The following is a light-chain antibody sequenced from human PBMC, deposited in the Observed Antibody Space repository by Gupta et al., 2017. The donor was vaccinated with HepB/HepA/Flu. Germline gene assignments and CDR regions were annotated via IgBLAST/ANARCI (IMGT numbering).Light chain of an antibody. CDR2: YDS. CDR3: QVWDSSSDHRV. V-gene: IGLV3-21*04. J-gene: IGLJ1*01. CDR1: NIGSKR. Sequence: SYVLTQPPSVSVAPGKTARITCGGNNIGSKRVHWYQQKPGQAPVLVIYYDSDRPSGIPERFSGSNSGNTATLTISRVEAGDEADYYCQVWDSSSDHRVFGTGTKVTVL.